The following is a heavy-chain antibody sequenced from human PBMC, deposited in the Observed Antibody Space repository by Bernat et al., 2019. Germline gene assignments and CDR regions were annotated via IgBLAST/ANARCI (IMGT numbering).Heavy chain of an antibody. D-gene: IGHD3-9*01. J-gene: IGHJ4*02. CDR3: AKVLDDDILTGTPTPFDY. CDR2: ISGSGGST. Sequence: EVQLVESGGGLVQPGGSLRLSCAASGFTFSSYAMSWVRQAPGKGLEWVSAISGSGGSTYYADSVKGRFTISRDNSKNTLYLQMNSLRAEDTAVYYCAKVLDDDILTGTPTPFDYWGQGTLVTVSS. CDR1: GFTFSSYA. V-gene: IGHV3-23*04.